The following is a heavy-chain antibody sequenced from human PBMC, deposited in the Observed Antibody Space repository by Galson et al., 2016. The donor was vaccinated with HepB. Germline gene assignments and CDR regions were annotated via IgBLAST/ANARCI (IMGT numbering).Heavy chain of an antibody. CDR2: ISSSSTYI. V-gene: IGHV3-21*06. D-gene: IGHD5-18*01. J-gene: IGHJ4*02. CDR3: ARDMAGYSYGFGFDY. Sequence: SLRLSCAASGFTFSIFHMNWIRQAPGRGLEWVSSISSSSTYIEYSDSVKGRFTISRDNAKNSLYLQMNRLRAEDTAVYFCARDMAGYSYGFGFDYWGQGNLVTVSS. CDR1: GFTFSIFH.